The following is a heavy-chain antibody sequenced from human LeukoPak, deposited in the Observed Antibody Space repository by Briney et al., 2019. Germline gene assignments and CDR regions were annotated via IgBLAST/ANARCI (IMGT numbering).Heavy chain of an antibody. V-gene: IGHV1-18*01. D-gene: IGHD2-15*01. Sequence: GASVKVSCKTSGYTFISYGISWVRQVPGQGLEWMGWISGYNGNTKYAQKLQGRVTMTTDTSTSTAYMELRSLRSDDTAVYYCARVAGYCSGGSCRTYYYYGMDVWGQGTTVTVSS. J-gene: IGHJ6*02. CDR2: ISGYNGNT. CDR3: ARVAGYCSGGSCRTYYYYGMDV. CDR1: GYTFISYG.